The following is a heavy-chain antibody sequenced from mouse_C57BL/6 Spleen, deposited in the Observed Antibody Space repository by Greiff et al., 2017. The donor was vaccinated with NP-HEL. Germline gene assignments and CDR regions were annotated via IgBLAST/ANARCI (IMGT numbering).Heavy chain of an antibody. Sequence: EVHLVESGPGLVKPSQSLSLTCSVTGYSITSGYYWNWIRQFPGNKLEWMGYISYDGSNNYNPSLKNRISITRATSKNQFFLKLNSVTTEDTATYYCARGAYYYGSSYFDYWGQGTTLTVSS. D-gene: IGHD1-1*01. V-gene: IGHV3-6*01. CDR3: ARGAYYYGSSYFDY. CDR2: ISYDGSN. J-gene: IGHJ2*01. CDR1: GYSITSGYY.